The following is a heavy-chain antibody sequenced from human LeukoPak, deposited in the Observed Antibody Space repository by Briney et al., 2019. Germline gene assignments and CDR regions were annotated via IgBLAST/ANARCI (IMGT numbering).Heavy chain of an antibody. CDR1: GDSVSSNSAA. J-gene: IGHJ4*02. V-gene: IGHV6-1*01. CDR3: ARDTGGYYDSSGYYDY. CDR2: TYYRSKWYN. D-gene: IGHD3-22*01. Sequence: SQTLSLTCAISGDSVSSNSAAWNWIRQSPSRGLEWQGRTYYRSKWYNDYAVSVKSRITINPDTSKNQFSLQLNSVTPEDTAVYYCARDTGGYYDSSGYYDYWGQGTLVTVSS.